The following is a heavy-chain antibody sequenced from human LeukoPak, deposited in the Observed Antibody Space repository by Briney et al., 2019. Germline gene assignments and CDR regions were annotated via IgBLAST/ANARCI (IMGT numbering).Heavy chain of an antibody. J-gene: IGHJ4*02. CDR1: GFIFNSYG. Sequence: GGSLRLSCAASGFIFNSYGMHWVRQAPGKGLEGVAFIRYDGSNKYYADSVKGRFTISRDNSKNTLYLQMNSLRVEDTAVYYCATLPYYYDSSGSYSFDYWGQGTLVTVSS. CDR2: IRYDGSNK. D-gene: IGHD3-22*01. V-gene: IGHV3-30*02. CDR3: ATLPYYYDSSGSYSFDY.